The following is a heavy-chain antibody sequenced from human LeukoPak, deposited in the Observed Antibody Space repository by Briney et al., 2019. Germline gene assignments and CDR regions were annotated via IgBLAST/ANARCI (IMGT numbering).Heavy chain of an antibody. D-gene: IGHD5-24*01. V-gene: IGHV1-8*03. CDR1: GYTFTSYD. J-gene: IGHJ4*02. CDR3: AKWLRVATTYFDY. Sequence: ASVKVSCKASGYTFTSYDINWVRQATGQGLEWMGWMNPNSGNTGYAQKFQGRVTITRNTSISTAYMELSSLRSEDTAVYYCAKWLRVATTYFDYWGQGALVTVSS. CDR2: MNPNSGNT.